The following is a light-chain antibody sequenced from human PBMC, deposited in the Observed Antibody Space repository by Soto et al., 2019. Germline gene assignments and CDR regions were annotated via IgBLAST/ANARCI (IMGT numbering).Light chain of an antibody. Sequence: QSALTQPASVSGSPGQSITISCTGTSSDVGGYNYVSWFQQHPGKAPKLMIYEVSNRPSGVSNGFAGAKSGNTASLTISGLQAEDDADYYCTSFTTISTWVFGSGTKLTVL. CDR2: EVS. V-gene: IGLV2-14*01. CDR1: SSDVGGYNY. J-gene: IGLJ3*02. CDR3: TSFTTISTWV.